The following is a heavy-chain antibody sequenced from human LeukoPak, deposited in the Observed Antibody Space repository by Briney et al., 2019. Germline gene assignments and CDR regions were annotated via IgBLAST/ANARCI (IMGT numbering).Heavy chain of an antibody. Sequence: ASVKVSFKASGYSFTSYDINWVRQATGQGLEWMGWMNPDSGNTGYAQKFQGRVTMTRDTSISTAYMELSSLRSDDTAVYYCAKSTMGTRRINDLWGRGTLVTVSS. V-gene: IGHV1-8*01. CDR1: GYSFTSYD. CDR2: MNPDSGNT. D-gene: IGHD3-10*01. J-gene: IGHJ5*02. CDR3: AKSTMGTRRINDL.